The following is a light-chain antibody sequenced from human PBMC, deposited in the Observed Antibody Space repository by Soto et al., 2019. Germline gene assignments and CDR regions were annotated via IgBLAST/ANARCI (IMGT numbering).Light chain of an antibody. CDR2: GAS. CDR3: QQYCSSAWT. CDR1: QSVSSSY. J-gene: IGKJ1*01. V-gene: IGKV3-20*01. Sequence: ETVLTQSPGTLSLSPGERATLSCRASQSVSSSYLAWYQQKPDQAPRLLIYGASSRATGIPDRFSGSGSGTDFTLIISRLEPEDFAVYYCQQYCSSAWTLGQGTKLDIK.